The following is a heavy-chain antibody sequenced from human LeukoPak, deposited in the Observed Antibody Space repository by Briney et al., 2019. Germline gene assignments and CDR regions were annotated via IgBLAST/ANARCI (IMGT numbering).Heavy chain of an antibody. CDR3: ARGPNDYYYHYYMDV. V-gene: IGHV4-61*02. CDR2: VYTSGST. CDR1: GGSISSGSYY. J-gene: IGHJ6*03. Sequence: PSQTLSLTCTVSGGSISSGSYYWSWIRQPAGKGLEWIGRVYTSGSTNYNPSLKSRVTISVDTSKNQFSLKLSSVTAADTAVYYCARGPNDYYYHYYMDVWGKGTTVTISS. D-gene: IGHD1-1*01.